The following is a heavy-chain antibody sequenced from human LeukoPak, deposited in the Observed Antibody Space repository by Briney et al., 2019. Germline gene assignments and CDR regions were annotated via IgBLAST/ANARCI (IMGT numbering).Heavy chain of an antibody. D-gene: IGHD5-24*01. Sequence: DSAKGRFTISRDNSKNTLYLQMNSLRAEETAVYYCAKFWMATITDWGQGTLVTVSS. CDR3: AKFWMATITD. V-gene: IGHV3-23*01. J-gene: IGHJ4*02.